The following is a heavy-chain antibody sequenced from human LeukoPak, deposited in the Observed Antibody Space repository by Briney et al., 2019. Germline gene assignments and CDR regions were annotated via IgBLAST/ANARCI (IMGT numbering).Heavy chain of an antibody. V-gene: IGHV3-48*03. CDR1: GFTFSNYG. Sequence: GGSLRLSCAASGFTFSNYGMSWVRQAPGKGLVWVSYISTTDDRMNYAGSVKGRFTISRDNAKNSLFLQTNSLRVEDTAIYYCARVQRLLGNAYGIDYWGQGTLVTVSS. CDR3: ARVQRLLGNAYGIDY. D-gene: IGHD3-10*01. J-gene: IGHJ4*02. CDR2: ISTTDDRM.